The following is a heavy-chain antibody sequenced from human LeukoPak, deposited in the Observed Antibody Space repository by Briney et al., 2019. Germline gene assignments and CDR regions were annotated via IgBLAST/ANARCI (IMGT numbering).Heavy chain of an antibody. Sequence: ASVKVSCKASGYTFTSYHMHWVRQAPGQGLEWMGIINPSGGTTNYAQKFQGRVTMTTDTSTSTAYMELRSLRSDDTAVYYCARREQWLVGDDYWGQGTLVTVFS. CDR1: GYTFTSYH. D-gene: IGHD6-19*01. J-gene: IGHJ4*02. CDR2: INPSGGTT. V-gene: IGHV1-46*01. CDR3: ARREQWLVGDDY.